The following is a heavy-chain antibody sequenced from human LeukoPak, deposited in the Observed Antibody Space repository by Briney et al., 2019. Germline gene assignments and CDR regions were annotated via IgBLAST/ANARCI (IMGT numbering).Heavy chain of an antibody. CDR3: ARAPYKASSSSPCGY. Sequence: GGSLRLSCAASGFTFSSYAMSWVRQAPGKGLEWVAVISYDGSNKYYADSVKGRFTISRDNSKNTLYLQMNSLRAEDTAVYYCARAPYKASSSSPCGYWGQGTLVTVSS. CDR2: ISYDGSNK. D-gene: IGHD1-14*01. CDR1: GFTFSSYA. V-gene: IGHV3-30-3*01. J-gene: IGHJ4*02.